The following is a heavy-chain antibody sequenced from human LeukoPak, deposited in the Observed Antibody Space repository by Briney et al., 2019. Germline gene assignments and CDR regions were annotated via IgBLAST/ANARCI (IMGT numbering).Heavy chain of an antibody. CDR3: ARHLWFGEFGGMDV. V-gene: IGHV4-59*08. J-gene: IGHJ6*02. CDR2: IYYSGST. CDR1: GGSISSYY. D-gene: IGHD3-10*01. Sequence: LETLSLTCTVSGGSISSYYWSWIRQPPGKGLEWIGYIYYSGSTNYNPSLKSRVTISVDTSKNQFSLKLSSVTAADTAVYYCARHLWFGEFGGMDVWGQGTTVTVSS.